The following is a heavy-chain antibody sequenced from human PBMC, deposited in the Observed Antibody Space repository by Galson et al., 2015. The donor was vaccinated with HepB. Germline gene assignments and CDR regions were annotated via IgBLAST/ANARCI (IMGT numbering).Heavy chain of an antibody. V-gene: IGHV3-49*03. D-gene: IGHD5-12*01. J-gene: IGHJ4*02. CDR2: IRSKAYGRTT. CDR1: GFTFGDYT. CDR3: TGDRKGGYGPFDY. Sequence: SLRLSCAASGFTFGDYTMSWFRQAPGKGLEWVGSIRSKAYGRTTEYVASVKRRFTISRHDSKSIAYLQINSLKTEDTAVYYCTGDRKGGYGPFDYWGQGTLVTVSS.